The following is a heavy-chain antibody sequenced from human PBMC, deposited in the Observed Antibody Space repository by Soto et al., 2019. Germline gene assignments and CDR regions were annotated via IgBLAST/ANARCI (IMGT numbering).Heavy chain of an antibody. V-gene: IGHV1-69*13. D-gene: IGHD2-15*01. Sequence: GASVKVSCKASGGTFSSYAISWVRQAPGQGLEWMGGIIPIFGTANYAQKFQGRVTITADESTSTAYMELSSLRSEDTAVYYCARMLPTGGYYYYGMDVWRQGTTVTVSS. CDR2: IIPIFGTA. CDR3: ARMLPTGGYYYYGMDV. CDR1: GGTFSSYA. J-gene: IGHJ6*02.